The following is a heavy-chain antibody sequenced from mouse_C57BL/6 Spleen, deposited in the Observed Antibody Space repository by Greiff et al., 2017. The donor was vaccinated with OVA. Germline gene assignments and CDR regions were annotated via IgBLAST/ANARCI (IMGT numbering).Heavy chain of an antibody. CDR1: GYTFTSYW. J-gene: IGHJ3*01. CDR3: ARGEGYYDYDGRAWFAY. V-gene: IGHV1-64*01. D-gene: IGHD2-4*01. Sequence: QVQLKQPGAELVKPGASVKLSCKASGYTFTSYWMHWVKQRPGQGLEWIGMIHPNSGSTNYNEKFKSKATLTVDKSSSTAYMQLSSLTYEDSAVYNCARGEGYYDYDGRAWFAYWGQGTLVTVSA. CDR2: IHPNSGST.